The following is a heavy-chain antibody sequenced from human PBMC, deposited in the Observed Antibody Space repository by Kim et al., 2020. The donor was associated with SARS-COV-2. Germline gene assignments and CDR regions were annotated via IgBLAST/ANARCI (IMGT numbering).Heavy chain of an antibody. CDR3: AKPLDIAPATEFDF. CDR1: GYTFSSSW. V-gene: IGHV5-10-1*01. J-gene: IGHJ4*02. Sequence: GESLKISCKGSGYTFSSSWINWVRQRPGKGLEWLGMIDPSDSYTYYSPSLEGHVTMSVDKSVSTAYLQWSSLKASDTAIFYCAKPLDIAPATEFDFWGQG. D-gene: IGHD2-15*01. CDR2: IDPSDSYT.